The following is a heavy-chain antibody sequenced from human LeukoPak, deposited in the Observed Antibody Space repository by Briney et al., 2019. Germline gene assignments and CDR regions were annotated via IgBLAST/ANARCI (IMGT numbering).Heavy chain of an antibody. CDR3: AKEWEYYDIMAYDAFDI. V-gene: IGHV3-30*02. Sequence: GGSLRLSCAASGFTFSSYAMHWVRQAPGKGLEWVAFIRYDGSNKYYADSVKGRFTISRDNSKNTLYLQMNSLRAEDTAVYYCAKEWEYYDIMAYDAFDIWGQGTMVTVSS. D-gene: IGHD3-22*01. CDR1: GFTFSSYA. CDR2: IRYDGSNK. J-gene: IGHJ3*02.